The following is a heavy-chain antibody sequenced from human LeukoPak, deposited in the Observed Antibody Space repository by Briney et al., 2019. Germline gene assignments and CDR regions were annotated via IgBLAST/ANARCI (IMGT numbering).Heavy chain of an antibody. J-gene: IGHJ4*02. Sequence: GGSLRLSCAASGFTFSSDWMTWIRQAPGKGLEWGANIKQDGGEKYYVDPVKGRFTISRDNAKNSLYLQMNSLRAEDTAVYYCARDTGGGYSCYDCWGQGTLVTVSS. CDR2: IKQDGGEK. V-gene: IGHV3-7*01. CDR3: ARDTGGGYSCYDC. CDR1: GFTFSSDW. D-gene: IGHD5-18*01.